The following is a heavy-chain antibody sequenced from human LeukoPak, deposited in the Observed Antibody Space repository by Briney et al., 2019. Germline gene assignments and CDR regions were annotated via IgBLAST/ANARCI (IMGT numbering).Heavy chain of an antibody. CDR3: ATPPQYSGYDWGLDY. D-gene: IGHD5-12*01. CDR2: IYYSGST. J-gene: IGHJ4*02. CDR1: GGSISSSSYY. Sequence: SETLSLTCTVSGGSISSSSYYWGWIRQPPGKGLEWIGSIYYSGSTYYNPSLKSRVTISVDTSKNQFSLKLSSVTAADTAVYYCATPPQYSGYDWGLDYWGQGTLVTVSS. V-gene: IGHV4-39*07.